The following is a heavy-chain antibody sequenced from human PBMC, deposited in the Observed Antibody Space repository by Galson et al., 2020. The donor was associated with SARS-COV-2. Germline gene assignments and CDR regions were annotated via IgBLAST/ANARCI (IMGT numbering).Heavy chain of an antibody. CDR3: ARRRASGSYRGGGSFDV. V-gene: IGHV4-39*01. Sequence: SETLSLTCIVSGGSISSSNHYWGWIRQPPGKGLEWTGNIYYTGITSRNPSLKSRVTLLVDTFMGQFSLKLTSVTATDTAVYYCARRRASGSYRGGGSFDVWGQGTTITVSS. CDR1: GGSISSSNHY. CDR2: IYYTGIT. J-gene: IGHJ3*01. D-gene: IGHD1-26*01.